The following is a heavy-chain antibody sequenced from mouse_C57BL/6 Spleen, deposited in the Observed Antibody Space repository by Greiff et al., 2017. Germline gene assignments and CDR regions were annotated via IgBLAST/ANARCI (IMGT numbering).Heavy chain of an antibody. CDR1: GYTFTSYW. J-gene: IGHJ3*01. CDR3: AREDYYDYDVGLPVAY. CDR2: IDPSDSET. D-gene: IGHD2-4*01. Sequence: VQLQQPGAELVRPGSSVKLSCKASGYTFTSYWMHWVKQRPIQGLEWIGNIDPSDSETHYNQKFKDKATLTVDKSSSTAYMQLSSLTSEDSAVYYCAREDYYDYDVGLPVAYWGRGTLVTVSA. V-gene: IGHV1-52*01.